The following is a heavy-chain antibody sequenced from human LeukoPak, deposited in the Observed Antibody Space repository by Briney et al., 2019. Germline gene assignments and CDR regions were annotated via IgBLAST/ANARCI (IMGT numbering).Heavy chain of an antibody. CDR2: IYHTGST. CDR1: GYSISSGYY. CDR3: ARSLRFLEWAPSDY. Sequence: PSETLSLTCAVSGYSISSGYYWGWIRQPPGKGPEWIGSIYHTGSTYYNPSLKSRVTISVDTSKNQFSLKLNSVTAADTAVYYCARSLRFLEWAPSDYWGQGTLVTVSS. D-gene: IGHD3-3*01. V-gene: IGHV4-38-2*01. J-gene: IGHJ4*02.